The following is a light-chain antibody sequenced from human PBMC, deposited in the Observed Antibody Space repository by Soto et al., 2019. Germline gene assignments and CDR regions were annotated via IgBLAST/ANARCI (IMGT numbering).Light chain of an antibody. CDR3: HHDDGSPWT. Sequence: EIVLTQSPGTLSLSPGERATLSCRASQSVNSFLAWFQQKPGQAPRLLIYGASNRATGIPDRFSGSGSETDFTLTITRLEPEDFALYYCHHDDGSPWTFGQGTKVENK. J-gene: IGKJ1*01. CDR2: GAS. V-gene: IGKV3-20*01. CDR1: QSVNSF.